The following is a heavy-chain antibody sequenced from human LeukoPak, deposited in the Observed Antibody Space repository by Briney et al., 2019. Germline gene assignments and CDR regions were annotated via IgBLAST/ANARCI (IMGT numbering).Heavy chain of an antibody. CDR1: GFTFSSYA. D-gene: IGHD6-19*01. V-gene: IGHV3-53*01. CDR2: IYSGGST. Sequence: AGGSLRLSCAASGFTFSSYAMSWVRQAPGKGLEWVSVIYSGGSTCYADSVKGRFTISRDNSKNTLYLQMNSLRAEDTAVYYCAGSGWYDYWGQGTLVTVSS. J-gene: IGHJ4*02. CDR3: AGSGWYDY.